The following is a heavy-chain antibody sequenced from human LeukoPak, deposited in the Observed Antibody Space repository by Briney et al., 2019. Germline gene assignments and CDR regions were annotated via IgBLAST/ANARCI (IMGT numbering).Heavy chain of an antibody. D-gene: IGHD3-3*01. Sequence: SVKVSCKASGGTFSSYAISWVRQAPGQGLEWMGGIIPIFGTANYAQKFQGRVTITADESTSTAYMELSSLRSEDTAVYYCARSYTHYDFWSGYTYQNYFDPWGQGTLVTVSS. CDR3: ARSYTHYDFWSGYTYQNYFDP. V-gene: IGHV1-69*01. J-gene: IGHJ5*02. CDR1: GGTFSSYA. CDR2: IIPIFGTA.